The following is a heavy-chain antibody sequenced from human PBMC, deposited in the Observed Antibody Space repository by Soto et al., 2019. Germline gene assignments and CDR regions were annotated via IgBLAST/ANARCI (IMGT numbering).Heavy chain of an antibody. Sequence: PGGSLRLSCAASGFAFSSYAMSWVRQAPGKGLEWVSSISGSTSGTYYADAVKGRFTISRDNSNNTLYLQMNSLRAEDTAVYYCAKDRGFTAPLNYGAQGPRVPVS. D-gene: IGHD3-10*01. V-gene: IGHV3-23*01. CDR2: ISGSTSGT. J-gene: IGHJ4*02. CDR1: GFAFSSYA. CDR3: AKDRGFTAPLNY.